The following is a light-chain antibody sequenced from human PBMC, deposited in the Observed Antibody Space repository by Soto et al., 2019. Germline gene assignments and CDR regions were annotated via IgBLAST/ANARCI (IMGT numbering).Light chain of an antibody. V-gene: IGKV2-28*01. Sequence: DIVMTQSPLSLPVTPGEPASISCRSSQSLLHSNGNTYLDWYLQKPGQSPQLLIYLGSNRASGVPDRFRGSGSGPDFTLKIGRVEAEDVGVYYCLQAVQTPPTFGGGTKVEIK. J-gene: IGKJ4*01. CDR3: LQAVQTPPT. CDR1: QSLLHSNGNTY. CDR2: LGS.